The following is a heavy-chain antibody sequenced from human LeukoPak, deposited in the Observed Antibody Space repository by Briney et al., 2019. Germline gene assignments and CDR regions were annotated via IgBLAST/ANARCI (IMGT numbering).Heavy chain of an antibody. CDR3: ANFEGSSQAFHI. Sequence: GGSLRLSCAASGFTFSAYPMHWVRQAPGKGLEWVASILYDGSKKFYDDSVKGRFSIYRDNSNYTLYLQMNSLRVEDTAVFYCANFEGSSQAFHIWGQGTLVTVSS. J-gene: IGHJ3*02. CDR1: GFTFSAYP. CDR2: ILYDGSKK. V-gene: IGHV3-30*02. D-gene: IGHD6-13*01.